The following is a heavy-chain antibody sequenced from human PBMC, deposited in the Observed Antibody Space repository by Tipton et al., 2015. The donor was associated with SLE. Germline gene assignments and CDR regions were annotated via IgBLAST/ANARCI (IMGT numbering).Heavy chain of an antibody. CDR3: ARAMREQLVLFDY. J-gene: IGHJ4*02. CDR2: IRYDGSNK. CDR1: GFTFSSYG. V-gene: IGHV3-30*02. D-gene: IGHD6-13*01. Sequence: SLRLSCAASGFTFSSYGMHWVRQAPGKGLEWVAFIRYDGSNKYYADSVKGRFTISRDNSKNTLYLQMNSLRAEDTAVYYCARAMREQLVLFDYWGQGTLVTVSS.